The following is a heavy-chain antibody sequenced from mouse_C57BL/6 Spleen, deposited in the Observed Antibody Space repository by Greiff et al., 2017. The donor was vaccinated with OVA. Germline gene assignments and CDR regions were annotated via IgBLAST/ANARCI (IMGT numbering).Heavy chain of an antibody. D-gene: IGHD1-1*01. CDR2: INPSTGGT. Sequence: VQLQQSGPELVKPGASVKISCKASGYSFTGYYMNWVKQSPEKSLEWIGEINPSTGGTTYNQKFKAKATLTVDKSSSTAYMQLKSLTSEDSAVYYCARNFLYYYGSSSGGFDYWGQGTTLTVSS. CDR1: GYSFTGYY. CDR3: ARNFLYYYGSSSGGFDY. V-gene: IGHV1-42*01. J-gene: IGHJ2*01.